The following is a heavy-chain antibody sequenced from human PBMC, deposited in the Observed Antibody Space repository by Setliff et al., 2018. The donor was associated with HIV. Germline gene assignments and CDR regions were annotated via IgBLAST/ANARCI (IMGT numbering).Heavy chain of an antibody. Sequence: SETLSLTCTVSGDSINSGNYYWSWIRQHPGKGLEWIGYIYYSGSTYYNPSLKSRVTISVDTPKNQFSLKLTSVTAADTAVYYCATLSGPVDHWGQGTLVTVSS. CDR2: IYYSGST. J-gene: IGHJ4*02. CDR1: GDSINSGNYY. D-gene: IGHD3-3*01. CDR3: ATLSGPVDH. V-gene: IGHV4-31*03.